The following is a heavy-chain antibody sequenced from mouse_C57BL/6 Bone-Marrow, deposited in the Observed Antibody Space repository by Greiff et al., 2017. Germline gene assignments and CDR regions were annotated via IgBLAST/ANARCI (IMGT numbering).Heavy chain of an antibody. CDR1: GYTFTSYG. CDR2: IYPRSGNT. CDR3: ARGGVVATRYYAMDY. J-gene: IGHJ4*01. Sequence: LMESGAELARPGASVKLSCKASGYTFTSYGISWVKQRTGQGLEWIGEIYPRSGNTYYNEKFKGKATLTADKSSSTAYMELRSLTSEDSAVYFCARGGVVATRYYAMDYWGQGTSVTVSS. V-gene: IGHV1-81*01. D-gene: IGHD1-1*01.